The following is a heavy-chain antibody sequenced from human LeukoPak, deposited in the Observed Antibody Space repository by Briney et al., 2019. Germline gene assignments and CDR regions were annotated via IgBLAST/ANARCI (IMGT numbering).Heavy chain of an antibody. CDR1: GFTFSDYY. CDR2: ISSSGSTI. Sequence: GGSLRLSCAASGFTFSDYYMSWIRQAPGKGLEWVSYISSSGSTIYYADSVKGRFTISRDNAKNSLYLQKNSLRAEDTAVYYCATNYYDSSGYYDYWGQGTLVTVSS. D-gene: IGHD3-22*01. J-gene: IGHJ4*02. CDR3: ATNYYDSSGYYDY. V-gene: IGHV3-11*04.